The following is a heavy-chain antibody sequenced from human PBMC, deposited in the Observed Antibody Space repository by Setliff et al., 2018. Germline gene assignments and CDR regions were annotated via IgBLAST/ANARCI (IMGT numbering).Heavy chain of an antibody. Sequence: SETLSLTCAVSGGSISSSNWWSWVRQPPGKGLEWVGEIYHSGSTNYNPSLKSRVTISVDTSKNQFSLKLSSVTAADTAVYYCARGLVDTPMAPFDYWGQGTLVTVSS. J-gene: IGHJ4*02. D-gene: IGHD5-18*01. CDR2: IYHSGST. V-gene: IGHV4-4*02. CDR3: ARGLVDTPMAPFDY. CDR1: GGSISSSNW.